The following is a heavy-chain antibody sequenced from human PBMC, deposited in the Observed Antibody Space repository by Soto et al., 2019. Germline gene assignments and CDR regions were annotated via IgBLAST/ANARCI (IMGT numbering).Heavy chain of an antibody. Sequence: EVQLVESGGGLVKPGESLRLSCAASGFTFSAYSMSWVRQAPGKGLEWVSSISSTSGYIYYADSVKGRFTISRDNAKNSLSLQMNSLRAEDTAVYYCTRAPLGYCSGCTCYPWAFDTWGQGTKVTVSS. CDR1: GFTFSAYS. CDR3: TRAPLGYCSGCTCYPWAFDT. CDR2: ISSTSGYI. V-gene: IGHV3-21*01. D-gene: IGHD2-15*01. J-gene: IGHJ3*02.